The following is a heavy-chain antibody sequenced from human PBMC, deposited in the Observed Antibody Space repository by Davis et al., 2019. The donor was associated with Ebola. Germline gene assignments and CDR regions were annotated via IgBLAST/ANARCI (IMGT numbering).Heavy chain of an antibody. J-gene: IGHJ5*02. CDR1: GGSISSYY. D-gene: IGHD6-13*01. CDR3: ARGDSSSFLKWFDP. CDR2: IYYSGST. V-gene: IGHV4-59*01. Sequence: SETLSLTCTVSGGSISSYYWSWIRQPPGKGLEWIGYIYYSGSTNYNPSLKSRATISVDTSKKQFSLSLKSVTAADTAVYYCARGDSSSFLKWFDPWGKGSPVTVSP.